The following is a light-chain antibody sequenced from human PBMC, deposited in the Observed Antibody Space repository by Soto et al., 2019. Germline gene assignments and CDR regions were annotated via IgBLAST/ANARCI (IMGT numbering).Light chain of an antibody. CDR3: QQYNSYTIT. Sequence: IQMTQSPSTPSSSLGDRVTITCRASQSISSWLAWYQQKPGKAPKLLIYDASSLESGVPSRFSGSGSGTECTITISSLKHDDFSTYYCQQYNSYTITFGPGTKVDIK. J-gene: IGKJ3*01. CDR2: DAS. V-gene: IGKV1-5*01. CDR1: QSISSW.